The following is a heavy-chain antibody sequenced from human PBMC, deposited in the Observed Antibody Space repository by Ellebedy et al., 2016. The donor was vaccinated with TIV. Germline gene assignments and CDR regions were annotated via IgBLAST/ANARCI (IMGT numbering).Heavy chain of an antibody. CDR1: GGTFSNYA. CDR3: ARDILRAPDGSGTYNNWLDP. D-gene: IGHD3-10*01. J-gene: IGHJ5*02. CDR2: IIPIVGTA. V-gene: IGHV1-69*13. Sequence: ASVKVSXKASGGTFSNYAISWVRQAPGQGLEWMGAIIPIVGTANYAQKFQDRVTIIADESTRTAYMELSSLRSEDTAVYYCARDILRAPDGSGTYNNWLDPWGQGTLVTVSS.